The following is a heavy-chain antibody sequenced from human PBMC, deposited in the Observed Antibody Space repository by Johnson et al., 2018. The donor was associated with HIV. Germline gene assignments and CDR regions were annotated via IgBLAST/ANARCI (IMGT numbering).Heavy chain of an antibody. CDR3: AREGFIPVLLRGGAFDI. D-gene: IGHD3-10*01. CDR1: GFTFSSYA. CDR2: MSYDGSNK. V-gene: IGHV3-30-3*01. Sequence: QMLLVESGGGVVQPGGSLILSCAASGFTFSSYAMHWVRQAPGKGLEWVAIMSYDGSNKYYADSVKGRFTISRDNSKNTLYLQMNSLRAEDTAVYYCAREGFIPVLLRGGAFDIWGQGTMVTVSS. J-gene: IGHJ3*02.